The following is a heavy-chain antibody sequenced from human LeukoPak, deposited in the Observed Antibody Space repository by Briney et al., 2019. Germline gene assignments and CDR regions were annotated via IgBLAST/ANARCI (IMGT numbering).Heavy chain of an antibody. CDR3: ARASYYYDTTGLGAVDI. J-gene: IGHJ3*02. D-gene: IGHD3-22*01. V-gene: IGHV3-9*01. Sequence: GRSLRLSCAASGFTFNDHAMYWVRQAPGKGLEWVSSINWNSDNIGYADSVKGRFTISRDDAKNSLFLQMNSLRTEDTALYYCARASYYYDTTGLGAVDIWGQGTMVTVSS. CDR1: GFTFNDHA. CDR2: INWNSDNI.